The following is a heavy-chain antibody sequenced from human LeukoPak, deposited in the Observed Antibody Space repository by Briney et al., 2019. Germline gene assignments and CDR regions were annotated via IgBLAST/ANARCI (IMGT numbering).Heavy chain of an antibody. D-gene: IGHD3-22*01. J-gene: IGHJ5*02. V-gene: IGHV4-4*07. Sequence: PSETLSLTCAVSGGSISGFYWSWIRQPAGKGLEWIGRIYTSGSTNYNPSLKSRVTMSVDTSENQFSLKLSSVTAADTAVYYCARDAQYYYDSSDWFDPWGQGTLVTVSS. CDR1: GGSISGFY. CDR2: IYTSGST. CDR3: ARDAQYYYDSSDWFDP.